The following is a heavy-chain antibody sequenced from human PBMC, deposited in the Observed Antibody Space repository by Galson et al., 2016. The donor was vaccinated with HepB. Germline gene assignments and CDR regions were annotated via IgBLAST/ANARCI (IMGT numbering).Heavy chain of an antibody. D-gene: IGHD5-18*01. CDR1: GFTLSSYS. Sequence: SLRLSCAASGFTLSSYSMNWVRQAPGKGLEWVSYIRSSGSPTHYAASVKGRFPLSRDIAPNSLYLQMNSLRDEATAIYYCARDPHSLDYWGQGTLVTVSS. J-gene: IGHJ4*02. CDR2: IRSSGSPT. CDR3: ARDPHSLDY. V-gene: IGHV3-48*02.